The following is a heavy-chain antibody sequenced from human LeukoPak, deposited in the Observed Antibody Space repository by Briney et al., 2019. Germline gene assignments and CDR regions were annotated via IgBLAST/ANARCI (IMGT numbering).Heavy chain of an antibody. V-gene: IGHV4-59*02. CDR3: ARAAPQYDSSGYYFDY. Sequence: PSETLSLTCTVSGDSVNTYYWSWIRRPPGRGLEWIGYIYYSGSTNYNPSLKSRVTISVDTSKNQFSLKLSSVTAADTAVYYCARAAPQYDSSGYYFDYWGQGTLVTVSS. CDR1: GDSVNTYY. CDR2: IYYSGST. J-gene: IGHJ4*02. D-gene: IGHD3-22*01.